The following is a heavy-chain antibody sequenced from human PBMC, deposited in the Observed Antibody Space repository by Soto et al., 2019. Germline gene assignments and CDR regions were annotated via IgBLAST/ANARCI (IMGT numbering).Heavy chain of an antibody. CDR2: ISYDGSNN. CDR3: AKDIVKYTYGACDY. V-gene: IGHV3-30*18. D-gene: IGHD5-18*01. CDR1: GFTFSSYG. J-gene: IGHJ4*02. Sequence: GGSLRLSCAASGFTFSSYGMYWVRQAPGKGLEWVAAISYDGSNNYHADSVKGRFTISRDNSKNTLYLQLNSLRTEDTAVYYCAKDIVKYTYGACDYWGQGVLVTVSS.